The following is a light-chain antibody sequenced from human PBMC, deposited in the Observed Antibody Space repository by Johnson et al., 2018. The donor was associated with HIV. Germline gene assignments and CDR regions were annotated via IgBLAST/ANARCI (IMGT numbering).Light chain of an antibody. CDR1: TSNIESNC. J-gene: IGLJ1*01. Sequence: QSVLTQPPSVSAAPGQKVTISCSGGTSNIESNCVSWYQLLPGTAPKVLIYENNKRPSGIPDRFSGSKSGTSATLGITGLQPGDEAAYYFRTWDRSLSAHYVFGTVTKVTVL. V-gene: IGLV1-51*02. CDR2: ENN. CDR3: RTWDRSLSAHYV.